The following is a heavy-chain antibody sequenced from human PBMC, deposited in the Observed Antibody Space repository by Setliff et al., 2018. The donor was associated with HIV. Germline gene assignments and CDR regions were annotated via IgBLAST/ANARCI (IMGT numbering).Heavy chain of an antibody. CDR3: ARHDYGSSRYFEY. D-gene: IGHD3-10*01. J-gene: IGHJ4*02. CDR1: GVPISNTSLC. CDR2: FCSSGAT. V-gene: IGHV4-39*01. Sequence: PSETLSLTCTVSGVPISNTSLCWAWIRQPPGKGLEWIGSFCSSGATYYSPSLESRVTRSMDTSKNELSLSLSLVTAADTASYYCARHDYGSSRYFEYWGQGIPVTVSS.